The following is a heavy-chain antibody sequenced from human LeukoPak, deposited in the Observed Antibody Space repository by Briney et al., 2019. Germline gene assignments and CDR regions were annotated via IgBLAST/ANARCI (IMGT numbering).Heavy chain of an antibody. J-gene: IGHJ6*03. D-gene: IGHD2-2*01. Sequence: SETLSLTCTVSNGDINNYYWSWVRQPPGKGLEWIGYIYYRGSTKYNPSLKSRVTISIDTSNDQVSLRLNSLTAADTAVHYCARSESGVQYFQHYFYIDHWGKGTTVTVSS. CDR3: ARSESGVQYFQHYFYIDH. CDR2: IYYRGST. CDR1: NGDINNYY. V-gene: IGHV4-59*01.